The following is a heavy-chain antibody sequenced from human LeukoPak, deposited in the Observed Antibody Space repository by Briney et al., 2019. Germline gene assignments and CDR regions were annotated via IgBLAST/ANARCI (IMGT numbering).Heavy chain of an antibody. Sequence: SETLSLTCTVSGYSITSAYYWGWIRQPPGKGLEWIGSFFLKGSTYYNPSLKSRVTISVDTSKNQFSLTLSSVTAADTAVYYCARAKSNYYDSSGYRPPAYNAFDIWGQGTMVTVSS. CDR2: FFLKGST. CDR3: ARAKSNYYDSSGYRPPAYNAFDI. V-gene: IGHV4-38-2*02. D-gene: IGHD3-22*01. J-gene: IGHJ3*02. CDR1: GYSITSAYY.